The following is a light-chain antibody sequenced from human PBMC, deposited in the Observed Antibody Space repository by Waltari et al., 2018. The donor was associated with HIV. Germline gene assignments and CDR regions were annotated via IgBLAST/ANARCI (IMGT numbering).Light chain of an antibody. CDR3: QQYGSSPLT. Sequence: SSRASQSVSSSYLAWYQQKRGQSPRLLIYGASSRATGIPDRFGGSGSGTDFTLTISRLEPEDFAVYYCQQYGSSPLTFGGGTKVEIK. V-gene: IGKV3-20*01. J-gene: IGKJ4*01. CDR2: GAS. CDR1: QSVSSSY.